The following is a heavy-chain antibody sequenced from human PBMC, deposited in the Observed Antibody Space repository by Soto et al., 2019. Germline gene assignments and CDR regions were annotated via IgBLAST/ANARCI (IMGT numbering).Heavy chain of an antibody. CDR1: SGSFSGYY. CDR3: ATKRHYDILTGYYLHYFDK. V-gene: IGHV4-34*01. J-gene: IGHJ4*02. Sequence: TSETLSLTCSVYSGSFSGYYWSWIRQPPGKGLEWIGEINHSGSANYNPSLESRVTLSVDTTKNQFSLKVRSVTAADTAVYYCATKRHYDILTGYYLHYFDKWGQGTLMTV. D-gene: IGHD3-9*01. CDR2: INHSGSA.